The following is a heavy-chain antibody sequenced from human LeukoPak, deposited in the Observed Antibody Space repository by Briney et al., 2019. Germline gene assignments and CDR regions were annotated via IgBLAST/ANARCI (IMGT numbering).Heavy chain of an antibody. CDR1: GDSISRTNFY. CDR3: GGLPSSVFGS. CDR2: IYYSGTT. J-gene: IGHJ4*02. Sequence: SETLSLTCTVSGDSISRTNFYWGWIRQPPGKGLEWIGSIYYSGTTNYNPSLKSRVTISVDTSKKQFSLKLRSVTAADTAVYYCGGLPSSVFGSWGQGTLVTVSS. V-gene: IGHV4-39*01. D-gene: IGHD3-3*01.